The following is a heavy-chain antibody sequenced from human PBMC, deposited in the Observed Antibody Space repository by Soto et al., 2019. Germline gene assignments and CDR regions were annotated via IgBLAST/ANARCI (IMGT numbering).Heavy chain of an antibody. D-gene: IGHD2-21*01. J-gene: IGHJ5*02. V-gene: IGHV3-9*01. CDR2: ITWDSDTI. Sequence: GGSLRLSCAASGFTFNDYAIHWVRLGPGKGLEWVSGITWDSDTIGYADSVKGRFTISRDNAKKAVYLQMNSLKAEDTALYFCAKDISKQEHVGWLDPWGRGTQVTVSS. CDR1: GFTFNDYA. CDR3: AKDISKQEHVGWLDP.